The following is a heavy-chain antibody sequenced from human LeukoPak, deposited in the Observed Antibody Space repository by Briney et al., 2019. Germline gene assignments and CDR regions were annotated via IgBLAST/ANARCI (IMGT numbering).Heavy chain of an antibody. CDR1: GFTFRNYY. V-gene: IGHV3-74*01. CDR3: ARSSNGVYIQ. Sequence: LPGGSLRLSCVASGFTFRNYYMHWVRQVPGKGLVWVSRISGDGSSIFYADSVKGRFTISRDNAKNSLYAQMNSLRADDSAVYYCARSSNGVYIQWGQGTLVTVSS. CDR2: ISGDGSSI. D-gene: IGHD2-8*01. J-gene: IGHJ4*02.